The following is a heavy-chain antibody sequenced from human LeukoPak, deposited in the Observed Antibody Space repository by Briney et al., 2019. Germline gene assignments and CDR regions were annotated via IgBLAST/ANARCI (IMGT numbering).Heavy chain of an antibody. CDR1: GGSISSGGYS. V-gene: IGHV4-30-2*01. J-gene: IGHJ4*02. CDR2: IYHSGST. CDR3: ARGGDGRLNLDY. Sequence: SETLSLTCAVSGGSISSGGYSWGWIRRPPGKGLEWIGYIYHSGSTYYNPSLKSRVTISVDRSKNQFSLKLSSVTAADTAVYYCARGGDGRLNLDYWGQGTLVTVSS.